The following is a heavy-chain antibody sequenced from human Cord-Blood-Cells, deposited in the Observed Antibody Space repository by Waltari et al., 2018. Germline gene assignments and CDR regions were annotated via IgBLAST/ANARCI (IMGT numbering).Heavy chain of an antibody. V-gene: IGHV4-39*01. Sequence: QLQLQESGPGLVKPSETLSLTCTVSGGSIRSSSYYWGWIRQPPGKGLEWIGSIYYSGSTYYNPSLKSRVTISVDTSKNQFSLKLSSVTAADTAVYYCARRERSGTIDYWGQGTLVTVSS. CDR3: ARRERSGTIDY. CDR2: IYYSGST. CDR1: GGSIRSSSYY. D-gene: IGHD1-7*01. J-gene: IGHJ4*02.